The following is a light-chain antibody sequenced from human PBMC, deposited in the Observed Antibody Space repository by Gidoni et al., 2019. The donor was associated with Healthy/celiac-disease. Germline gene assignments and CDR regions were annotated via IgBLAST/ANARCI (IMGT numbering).Light chain of an antibody. J-gene: IGLJ2*01. CDR3: QAWDSSTVV. CDR2: QDS. CDR1: QLGDKY. V-gene: IGLV3-1*01. Sequence: YELTQPPSVSLSPGQTASINGSGDQLGDKYACLNQQKPCQSPGLVIYQDSKRPSGIPERFSGSNSGNTATLTISGTQAMDEADYYCQAWDSSTVVFGGGTKLTVL.